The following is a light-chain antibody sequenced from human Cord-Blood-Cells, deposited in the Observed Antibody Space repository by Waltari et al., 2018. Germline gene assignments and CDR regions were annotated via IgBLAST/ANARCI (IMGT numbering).Light chain of an antibody. Sequence: DIQMTQSPSTLSASVGDRVTITCRASQSISSWLAWYQQKPGKAPKLLIYDASSLESGVPSMFSGSGSATEVTLTISSLQPDDFATYYCQQYNSYSYTFGQGTKLEIK. J-gene: IGKJ2*01. CDR1: QSISSW. CDR3: QQYNSYSYT. V-gene: IGKV1-5*01. CDR2: DAS.